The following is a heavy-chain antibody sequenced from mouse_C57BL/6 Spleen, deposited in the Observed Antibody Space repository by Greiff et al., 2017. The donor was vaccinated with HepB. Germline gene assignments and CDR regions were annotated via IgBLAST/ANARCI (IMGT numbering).Heavy chain of an antibody. CDR1: GFNIKDYY. V-gene: IGHV14-2*01. Sequence: EVQLQQSGAELVKPGASVKLSCTASGFNIKDYYMHWVKQRTEQGLEWIGRIDPEDGETKYAPKFQGMATITADSSSNTAFQQISSLTSEDTDVYYCARSYYCGSSCDYFGYWGQGTTLTVSS. D-gene: IGHD1-1*01. CDR3: ARSYYCGSSCDYFGY. CDR2: IDPEDGET. J-gene: IGHJ2*01.